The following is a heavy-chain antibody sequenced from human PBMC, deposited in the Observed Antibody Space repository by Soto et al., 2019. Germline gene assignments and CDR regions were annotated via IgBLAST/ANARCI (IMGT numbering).Heavy chain of an antibody. J-gene: IGHJ4*02. D-gene: IGHD1-26*01. V-gene: IGHV3-30-3*01. CDR3: SRQNTLGAATYFDY. CDR2: MTDDRPEI. Sequence: QLQLVESGGGVVQPGRSLKLSCVASGLPFRNYAFHWVRQAPGKGLEWLAVMTDDRPEIYYADSVQGRFTISRDNSKNTLYLQMNSLRSEETAVYYCSRQNTLGAATYFDYWGQGTLVTVSS. CDR1: GLPFRNYA.